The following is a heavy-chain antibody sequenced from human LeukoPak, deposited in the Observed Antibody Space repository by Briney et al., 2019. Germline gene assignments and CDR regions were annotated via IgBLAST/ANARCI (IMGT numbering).Heavy chain of an antibody. CDR3: ARGKYSGSSDAFDI. V-gene: IGHV1-2*06. Sequence: ASVKVSCKASGYTFTGYYMHWVRQAPGQGLEGMGRINPNSGGTNYAQKFQGRVTMTRDTSISTAYMELSRLRSDDTAVYYCARGKYSGSSDAFDIWGQGTMVTVSS. J-gene: IGHJ3*02. CDR1: GYTFTGYY. CDR2: INPNSGGT. D-gene: IGHD1-26*01.